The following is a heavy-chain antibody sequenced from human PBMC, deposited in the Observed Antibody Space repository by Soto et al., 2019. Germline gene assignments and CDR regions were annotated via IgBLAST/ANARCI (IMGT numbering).Heavy chain of an antibody. CDR2: INHSGSP. V-gene: IGHV4-34*01. Sequence: SETLSLTCVLSGSLPVGSLSTYFWTWIRQPPGKGLEWIGEINHSGSPNYSPSLRGRVTISLDTSKKQFSLNLSSVTAADTAVYFCARARFSQWSQDYYGLDVRGKGPTVTVSS. CDR1: GSLPVGSLSTYF. D-gene: IGHD3-3*01. J-gene: IGHJ6*04. CDR3: ARARFSQWSQDYYGLDV.